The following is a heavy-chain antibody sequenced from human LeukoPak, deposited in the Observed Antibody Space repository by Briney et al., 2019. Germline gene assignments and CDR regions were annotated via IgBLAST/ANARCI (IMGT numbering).Heavy chain of an antibody. CDR1: GFSFSSHA. J-gene: IGHJ4*02. D-gene: IGHD6-13*01. CDR3: AKDRGPGIAAAGHYFDY. Sequence: GGSLRLSCAASGFSFSSHAMHWVRQAPGKGLEWVAVISYDGSNKYYADSVKGRFTISRDNSKNTLYLQMNSLRAEDTAVYYCAKDRGPGIAAAGHYFDYWGQGTLVTVSS. CDR2: ISYDGSNK. V-gene: IGHV3-30-3*01.